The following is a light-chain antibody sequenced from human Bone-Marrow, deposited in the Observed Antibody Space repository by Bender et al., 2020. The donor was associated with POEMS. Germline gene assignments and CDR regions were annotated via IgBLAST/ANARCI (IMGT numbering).Light chain of an antibody. CDR2: RTN. Sequence: QSVLTQPPSASGTPGQRVTISCSGSSSNIGSEFVYWYQQLPGTAPKLLIFRTNQRPSGVPDRFSASKSGSSASLAISGLQSEDAADYYCSTWDDRLNAWLFGGGTKLTVL. J-gene: IGLJ3*02. CDR3: STWDDRLNAWL. CDR1: SSNIGSEF. V-gene: IGLV1-44*01.